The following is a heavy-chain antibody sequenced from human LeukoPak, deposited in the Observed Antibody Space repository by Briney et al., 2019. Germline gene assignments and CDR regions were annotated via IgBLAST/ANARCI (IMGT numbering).Heavy chain of an antibody. CDR2: INPNSGGT. CDR1: GYTFTGYY. CDR3: AKGPYSSGWSSYYFHN. D-gene: IGHD6-19*01. V-gene: IGHV1-2*06. Sequence: VASVKVSCKASGYTFTGYYMHWVRQAPGQGLEWMGRINPNSGGTNYAQKFQGRGTMTRETSISTAYMELSRLRSDDTAVYYCAKGPYSSGWSSYYFHNWGQGTLVTVSS. J-gene: IGHJ4*02.